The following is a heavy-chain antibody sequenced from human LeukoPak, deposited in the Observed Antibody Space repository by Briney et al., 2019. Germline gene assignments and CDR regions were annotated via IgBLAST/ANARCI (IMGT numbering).Heavy chain of an antibody. Sequence: SGTLSLTCTVSGGSISSYYWSWIRQPPGKGLEWIGYIYYSGSTYYNPSLKSRVTISVDTSKNQFSLKLSSVTAADTAVYYCARGPTLKYFHHWGQGTLVSVSS. J-gene: IGHJ1*01. CDR2: IYYSGST. CDR3: ARGPTLKYFHH. V-gene: IGHV4-59*12. CDR1: GGSISSYY.